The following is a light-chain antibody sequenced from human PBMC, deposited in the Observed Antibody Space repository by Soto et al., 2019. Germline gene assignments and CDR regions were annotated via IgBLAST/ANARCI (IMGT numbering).Light chain of an antibody. J-gene: IGKJ4*01. Sequence: DIVMTQSPDSLAVSLGERATINCKSSPSVLYSSNNKNYLAWYQQTPGQPPKLLIYWASTRESGVPDRFSGSGSGTDFTLTISSLQAEDVAVYYCQQYYSTPLTFGGGTMVEIK. CDR2: WAS. V-gene: IGKV4-1*01. CDR1: PSVLYSSNNKNY. CDR3: QQYYSTPLT.